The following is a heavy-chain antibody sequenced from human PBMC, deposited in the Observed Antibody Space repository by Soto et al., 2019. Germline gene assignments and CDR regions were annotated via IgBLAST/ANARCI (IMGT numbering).Heavy chain of an antibody. CDR1: GFTVSSNY. CDR3: ARDGMGSGYVVPYDAFDI. J-gene: IGHJ3*02. Sequence: PGGSLRLSCAASGFTVSSNYMSWVRQAPGKGLEWVSVIYSGGSTYYADSVKGRFTISRDNSKNTLYLQMNSLRAEDTAVYYCARDGMGSGYVVPYDAFDIWGQGTMVTVSS. CDR2: IYSGGST. D-gene: IGHD6-19*01. V-gene: IGHV3-66*01.